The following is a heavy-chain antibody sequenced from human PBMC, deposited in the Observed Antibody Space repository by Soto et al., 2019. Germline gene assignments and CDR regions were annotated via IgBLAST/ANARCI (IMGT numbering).Heavy chain of an antibody. V-gene: IGHV3-30*18. CDR3: AKDISPDYGDYEYYYYGMDV. J-gene: IGHJ6*02. D-gene: IGHD4-17*01. CDR2: ISYDGSNK. Sequence: PGGSLRLSCAASGFTFSSYGMHWVRQAPGKGLEWVAVISYDGSNKYYADSVKGRFTIFRDNSKNTLYLQMNSLRAEDTAVYYCAKDISPDYGDYEYYYYGMDVWGQGTTVTVSS. CDR1: GFTFSSYG.